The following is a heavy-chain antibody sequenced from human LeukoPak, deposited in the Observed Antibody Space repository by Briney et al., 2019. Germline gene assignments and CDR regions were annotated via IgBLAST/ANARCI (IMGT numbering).Heavy chain of an antibody. D-gene: IGHD3-22*01. J-gene: IGHJ4*02. CDR2: ISWNSGSI. CDR3: AKDSSGYYLN. V-gene: IGHV3-9*01. CDR1: GFTFDDYA. Sequence: GGSLRLSCAASGFTFDDYAMHWVRQAPGQGLEWVSGISWNSGSIGYADSVKGRFTISRDNAKNSLYLQMNSLRAEDTALYYCAKDSSGYYLNWGQGTLVTVSS.